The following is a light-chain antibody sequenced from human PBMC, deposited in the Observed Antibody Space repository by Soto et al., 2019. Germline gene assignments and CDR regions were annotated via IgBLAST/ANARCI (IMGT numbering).Light chain of an antibody. Sequence: QSALTQPASVSGSPGQSITISCTGTSSDVGGYNYVSWYQQHPGKAPKLMIYDVSNRPSGVSNRLSGSKSGNTASLTISGLQAEDEADYYCSSYTSSNTDVFGTGTKLTVL. CDR3: SSYTSSNTDV. V-gene: IGLV2-14*03. CDR2: DVS. CDR1: SSDVGGYNY. J-gene: IGLJ1*01.